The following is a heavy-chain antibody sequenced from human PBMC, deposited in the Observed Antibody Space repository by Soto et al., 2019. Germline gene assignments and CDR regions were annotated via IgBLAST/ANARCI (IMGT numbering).Heavy chain of an antibody. CDR1: GFTFSNYY. V-gene: IGHV3-7*01. CDR2: IRQDGRER. Sequence: EVQMVQSGGGLVQPGGSLTLSCTASGFTFSNYYMMWVRQAPGKGLEWVANIRQDGRERHYVDSVKGRFTISRDNAKNTLYLQMDSLRVEDTAVYYCANRRLTWGQGTLVTVSS. CDR3: ANRRLT. J-gene: IGHJ5*02.